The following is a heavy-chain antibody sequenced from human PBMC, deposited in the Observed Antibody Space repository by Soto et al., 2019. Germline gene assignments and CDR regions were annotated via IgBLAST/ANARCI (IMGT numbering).Heavy chain of an antibody. J-gene: IGHJ6*02. CDR2: IWYDGSNK. CDR3: ARGILLDYYYYGMDV. V-gene: IGHV3-33*01. Sequence: WGSLRLSCAASGFTFSSYGMHWVRQAPGKGLEWVAVIWYDGSNKYYADSVKGRFTISRDNSKNTLYLQMNSLRAEDTAVYYCARGILLDYYYYGMDVWGQGTTVTVSS. CDR1: GFTFSSYG. D-gene: IGHD2-15*01.